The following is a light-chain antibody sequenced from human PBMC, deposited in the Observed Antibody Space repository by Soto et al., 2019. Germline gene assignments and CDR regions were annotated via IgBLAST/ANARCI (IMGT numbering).Light chain of an antibody. V-gene: IGKV3-20*01. CDR3: QRYGTSPLA. Sequence: EILLTQSPGTLSLSPGERATLSCRASQSVSSNYLAWYQQKPGQAPRLLIYGASSRATGIPDRFSGSGSGTDFTITISRLEPEDFAVYYWQRYGTSPLAFGGGTKVQIK. CDR2: GAS. CDR1: QSVSSNY. J-gene: IGKJ4*01.